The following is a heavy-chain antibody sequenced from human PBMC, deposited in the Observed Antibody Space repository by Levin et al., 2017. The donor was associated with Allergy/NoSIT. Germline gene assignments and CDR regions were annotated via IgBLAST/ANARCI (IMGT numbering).Heavy chain of an antibody. CDR3: ARQLGNFWSGYNYFDY. CDR2: ISSTGSTI. V-gene: IGHV3-48*03. D-gene: IGHD3-3*01. Sequence: GGSLRLSCAASGFTFSSYEMNWVRRAPGKGLEWVSYISSTGSTIYSADSVKGRFTISRDTAKNSLYLNMNSLRAEDTAVYYCARQLGNFWSGYNYFDYSGQGTLVTVTS. CDR1: GFTFSSYE. J-gene: IGHJ4*02.